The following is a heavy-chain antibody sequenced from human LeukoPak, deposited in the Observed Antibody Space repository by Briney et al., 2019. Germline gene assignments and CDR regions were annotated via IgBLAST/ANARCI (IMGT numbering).Heavy chain of an antibody. CDR2: IKSKTDGGTT. V-gene: IGHV3-15*01. CDR1: GFTFSLYA. CDR3: TTGGRWHYYYGMDV. Sequence: GGSLRLSCAASGFTFSLYAMSWVRQAPGKGLEWVGRIKSKTDGGTTDYAAPVKGRFTISRDDSKNTLYLQMNSLKTEDTAVYYCTTGGRWHYYYGMDVWGQGTTVTVSS. J-gene: IGHJ6*02. D-gene: IGHD2-15*01.